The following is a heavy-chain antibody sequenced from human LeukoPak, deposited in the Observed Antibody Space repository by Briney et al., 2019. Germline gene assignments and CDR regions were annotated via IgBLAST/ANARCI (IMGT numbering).Heavy chain of an antibody. J-gene: IGHJ6*03. CDR1: GGSISSYY. CDR2: IYYSGST. CDR3: ARGEYSYGPYYMDV. V-gene: IGHV4-59*01. Sequence: SETLSLTCTVSGGSISSYYWSWIRQPPGKGLEWIGYIYYSGSTNYNPSLKSRVTISVDTSKNQFSLKLSSVTAADTAVYYCARGEYSYGPYYMDVWGKGPRSPSP. D-gene: IGHD5-18*01.